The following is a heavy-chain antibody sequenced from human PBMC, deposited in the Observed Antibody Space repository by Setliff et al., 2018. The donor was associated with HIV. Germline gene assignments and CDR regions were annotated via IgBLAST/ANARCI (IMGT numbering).Heavy chain of an antibody. Sequence: PSETLSLTCTVSGGSISSSSYYWGWIRQPPGKGLEWIGSIYYSGSTYYNPSLKSRVTISVGTSKNQLSLKVRSVNAADTAVYYCAREGDYADFEYWGQGTLVTVSS. D-gene: IGHD4-17*01. J-gene: IGHJ4*02. V-gene: IGHV4-39*07. CDR3: AREGDYADFEY. CDR1: GGSISSSSYY. CDR2: IYYSGST.